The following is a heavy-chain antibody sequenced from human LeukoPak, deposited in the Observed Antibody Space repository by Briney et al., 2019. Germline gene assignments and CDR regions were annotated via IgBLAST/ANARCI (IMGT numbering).Heavy chain of an antibody. CDR3: ARTPVDTDIYGY. CDR1: GGTFSSYA. V-gene: IGHV1-69*01. Sequence: ASVKVSCKASGGTFSSYAISWVRQAPGQGLEWMGGIIPIFGTANYAQKFQGRVTITADESTSTAYMELSRLRSDDTAVYYCARTPVDTDIYGYWGQGTLVTVSS. D-gene: IGHD5-18*01. CDR2: IIPIFGTA. J-gene: IGHJ4*02.